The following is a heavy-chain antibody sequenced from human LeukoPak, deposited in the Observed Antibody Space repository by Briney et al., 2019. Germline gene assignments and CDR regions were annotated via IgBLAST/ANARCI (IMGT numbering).Heavy chain of an antibody. V-gene: IGHV4-59*01. CDR2: IHYTGYT. D-gene: IGHD3-22*01. CDR3: ARDTRFYDNSRYFYFDD. CDR1: GGPITSFY. J-gene: IGHJ4*02. Sequence: SETLPLTCTVSGGPITSFYWSWIRQPPGKGLEWIGSIHYTGYTSYDPSLKNRVTLSSDTSHNQYSLKLRSLTAADTAGYFCARDTRFYDNSRYFYFDDWGQGALVTVAS.